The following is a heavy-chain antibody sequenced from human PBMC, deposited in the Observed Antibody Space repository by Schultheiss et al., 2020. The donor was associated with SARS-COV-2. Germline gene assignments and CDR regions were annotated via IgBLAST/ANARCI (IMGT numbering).Heavy chain of an antibody. J-gene: IGHJ4*02. CDR3: ARDGIAARGFDY. V-gene: IGHV3-13*01. Sequence: GGSLRLSCAASGFTFSSYWMHWVRQAPGKGLVWVSAIGTAGDTYYPGSVKGRFTISRENAKNSLYLQMNSLRAGDTAVYYCARDGIAARGFDYWGQGTLVTVSS. CDR1: GFTFSSYW. D-gene: IGHD6-6*01. CDR2: IGTAGDT.